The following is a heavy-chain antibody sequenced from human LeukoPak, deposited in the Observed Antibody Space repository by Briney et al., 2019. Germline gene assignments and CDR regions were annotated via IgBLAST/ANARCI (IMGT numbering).Heavy chain of an antibody. J-gene: IGHJ6*03. CDR3: ARTTEGGYTYDYFYYYYMDV. D-gene: IGHD5-18*01. Sequence: SETLSLTCTVSGGSISSYYWSWIRQPPGKGLEWIGYIYYSGSTNYNPSLKSRVTISVDSSKNQFSLKLSSVAAADTAVYYCARTTEGGYTYDYFYYYYMDVWGKGTTVTISS. CDR2: IYYSGST. CDR1: GGSISSYY. V-gene: IGHV4-59*01.